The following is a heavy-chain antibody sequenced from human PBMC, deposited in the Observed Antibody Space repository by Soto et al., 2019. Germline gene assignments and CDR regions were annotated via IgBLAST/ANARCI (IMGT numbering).Heavy chain of an antibody. CDR2: ISGSGGNT. Sequence: EVQLLESGGGLEQPGGSLRLSCAASDFTFNTYAMNWVRQAPGKGLEWVSGISGSGGNTDYADSVKGRFIVSRDNSKKTLYLQMNSLRPEDTAVYYCAQPLRGSPYYGLDVWGQGTTVTVSS. D-gene: IGHD6-19*01. CDR3: AQPLRGSPYYGLDV. V-gene: IGHV3-23*01. J-gene: IGHJ6*02. CDR1: DFTFNTYA.